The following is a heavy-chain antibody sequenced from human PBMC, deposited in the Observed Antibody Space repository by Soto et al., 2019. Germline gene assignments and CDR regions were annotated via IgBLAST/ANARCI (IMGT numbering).Heavy chain of an antibody. Sequence: ASVKVSCKASGYSFTSYDINWVRQATGQGLEWMGWMNPNSGNTDYGQNFQGRVTMTRDTSTSTAYMELSSLRSEDTAVYYCATAPPNPPPASVSSCSFDPWGPGTLVTVSS. J-gene: IGHJ5*02. CDR3: ATAPPNPPPASVSSCSFDP. CDR2: MNPNSGNT. CDR1: GYSFTSYD. D-gene: IGHD6-6*01. V-gene: IGHV1-8*01.